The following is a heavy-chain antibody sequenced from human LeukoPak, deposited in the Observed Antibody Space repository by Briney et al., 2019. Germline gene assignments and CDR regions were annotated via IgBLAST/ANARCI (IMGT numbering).Heavy chain of an antibody. V-gene: IGHV3-30*18. CDR1: GFTFSSYG. Sequence: GGSLRLSCAASGFTFSSYGLHGVRQAPGKGLEWVAVISYDGSNKYYADSVKGRFTISRDNSKNTLYLQMNSLRAEDTAVYYCAKAHRDYYDRGGSDYWGQGTLVAVSS. J-gene: IGHJ4*02. CDR2: ISYDGSNK. D-gene: IGHD3-22*01. CDR3: AKAHRDYYDRGGSDY.